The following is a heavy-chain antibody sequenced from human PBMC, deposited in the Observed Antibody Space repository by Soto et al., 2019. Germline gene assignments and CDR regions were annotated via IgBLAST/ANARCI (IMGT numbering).Heavy chain of an antibody. Sequence: EVQLLESGGGLVQPGGSLRLSCAASGFTFSSYAMSWVRQAPGKGLEWVSAISGSGGSTYYADSVKGRFTISRDNSKTTLYLQMNSLRAEDTAVYYCAKDRVVVTAFDYWGQGTLVTVSS. V-gene: IGHV3-23*01. J-gene: IGHJ4*02. D-gene: IGHD2-21*02. CDR1: GFTFSSYA. CDR2: ISGSGGST. CDR3: AKDRVVVTAFDY.